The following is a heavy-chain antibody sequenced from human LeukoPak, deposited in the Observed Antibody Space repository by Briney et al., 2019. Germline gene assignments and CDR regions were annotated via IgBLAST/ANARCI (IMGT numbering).Heavy chain of an antibody. CDR3: AIVDTAMVGFYY. Sequence: GGSLRLSCAASGFTFRSYEMNWVRQAPGKGLEWVSYISSSGSTIYYADSVKGRFTISRDNAKNSLYLQMNSLRAEDTAVHYCAIVDTAMVGFYYWGQGTLVTVSS. CDR1: GFTFRSYE. V-gene: IGHV3-48*03. CDR2: ISSSGSTI. J-gene: IGHJ4*02. D-gene: IGHD5-18*01.